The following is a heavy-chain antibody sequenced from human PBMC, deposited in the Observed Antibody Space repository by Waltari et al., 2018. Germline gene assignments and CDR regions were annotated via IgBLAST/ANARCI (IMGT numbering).Heavy chain of an antibody. CDR1: GFPFSSYT. V-gene: IGHV3-21*01. Sequence: EVQLVESGGGLVKPGESLRLSCAASGFPFSSYTINWVRQAPGKGLGCVSSISTSGSYRYYADSVKGRFTISRDNAKNSLSLQMTHLRVEDTALYYCARDAEDIVESGAFDIWGQGTVVTVSS. J-gene: IGHJ3*02. CDR3: ARDAEDIVESGAFDI. D-gene: IGHD2-15*01. CDR2: ISTSGSYR.